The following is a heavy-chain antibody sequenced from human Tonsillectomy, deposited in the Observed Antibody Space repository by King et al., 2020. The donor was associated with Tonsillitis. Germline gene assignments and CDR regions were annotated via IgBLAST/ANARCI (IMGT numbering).Heavy chain of an antibody. CDR1: GGSISSYY. D-gene: IGHD6-13*01. CDR2: IYDSGST. Sequence: VQLQESGPGLVKPSETLSLTCTVSGGSISSYYWSWIRQPPGKGLEWMGYIYDSGSTNYNPSIKSRGTISVDTSKNQLSLKLSSVTAAATAVYYCARGSNIAAPGTGYYFDYWGQGTLVTVSS. CDR3: ARGSNIAAPGTGYYFDY. J-gene: IGHJ4*02. V-gene: IGHV4-59*01.